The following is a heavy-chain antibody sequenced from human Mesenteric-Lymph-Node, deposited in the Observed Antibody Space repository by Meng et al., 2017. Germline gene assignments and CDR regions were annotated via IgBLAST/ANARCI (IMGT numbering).Heavy chain of an antibody. Sequence: EVQLVESGGGLVKPGGSLSLSCATSGFSFSSYSMNWVRQAPGKGLEWVSSISSSSSYADSVKGRFTISRDNAKNTLYLQMNSLRAEDTAVYFCARGRVVVGAAPSDFWGQGTLVTVSS. D-gene: IGHD2-15*01. J-gene: IGHJ4*02. CDR1: GFSFSSYS. CDR3: ARGRVVVGAAPSDF. CDR2: ISSSS. V-gene: IGHV3-21*01.